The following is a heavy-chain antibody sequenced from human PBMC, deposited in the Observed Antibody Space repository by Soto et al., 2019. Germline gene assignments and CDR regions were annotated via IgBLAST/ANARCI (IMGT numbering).Heavy chain of an antibody. CDR3: ARAQHGLDH. J-gene: IGHJ4*02. CDR1: GFTFSSYA. CDR2: VSNDGRNK. D-gene: IGHD1-1*01. V-gene: IGHV3-30-3*01. Sequence: QVQLLESGGGVVQPGRSLRLSCAASGFTFSSYAMHWVRQPPGKGLEWVAVVSNDGRNKFYADSVRGRFTISRDNSKNTLYLDMDSLKVEDTAVFYCARAQHGLDHGGQGSVV.